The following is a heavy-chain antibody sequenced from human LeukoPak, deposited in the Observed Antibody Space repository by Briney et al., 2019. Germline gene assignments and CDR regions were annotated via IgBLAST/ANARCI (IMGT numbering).Heavy chain of an antibody. CDR2: INHSGST. J-gene: IGHJ4*02. D-gene: IGHD1-26*01. V-gene: IGHV4-34*01. CDR1: GGSFSGFY. CDR3: ARLGYSGTYRAPPDY. Sequence: SETLSLTCAVYGGSFSGFYWSWIRQPPGKGLEWIGEINHSGSTNYNPSLKSRVTISVDTSKNQFSLKLSSVTAADTAVYYCARLGYSGTYRAPPDYWGQGTLVTVFS.